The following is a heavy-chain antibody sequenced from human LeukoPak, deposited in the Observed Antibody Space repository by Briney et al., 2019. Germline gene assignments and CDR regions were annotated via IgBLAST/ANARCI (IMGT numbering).Heavy chain of an antibody. D-gene: IGHD3-10*01. CDR3: ARSHLYGSGSYWFDP. J-gene: IGHJ5*02. CDR2: IGTAGDT. Sequence: GGSLRLSCAASGFTFSSYDMHWVRQATGKGLEWVSAIGTAGDTYYPGSVKGRVTISRENAKNSLYLQMNSLRTGDTAVYYCARSHLYGSGSYWFDPWGQGTLVTVSS. CDR1: GFTFSSYD. V-gene: IGHV3-13*01.